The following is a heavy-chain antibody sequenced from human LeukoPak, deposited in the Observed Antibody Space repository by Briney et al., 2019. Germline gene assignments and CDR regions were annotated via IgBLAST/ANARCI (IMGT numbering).Heavy chain of an antibody. J-gene: IGHJ4*02. V-gene: IGHV1-69*04. Sequence: SVKVSCKASGGTFGSYAIRWVRQAPGQGLEWMGRIIPTLGIANYAQKFQGRVSITADTSTSTSYMELSSLRSEDTAVFYCARDCRSVSCYSVDYWGQGTLVTVSS. CDR2: IIPTLGIA. CDR3: ARDCRSVSCYSVDY. CDR1: GGTFGSYA. D-gene: IGHD2-15*01.